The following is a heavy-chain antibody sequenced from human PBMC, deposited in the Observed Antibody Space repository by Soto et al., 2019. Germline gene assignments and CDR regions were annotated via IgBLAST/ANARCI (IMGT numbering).Heavy chain of an antibody. CDR3: VAELPEVGANCGFDY. CDR2: IKTKGEGGTM. V-gene: IGHV3-15*07. J-gene: IGHJ4*02. Sequence: EVQLVESGGGFVEPGGSLRLSCVGSGLTLSHAWMTWVRQAPGKGLEWVGRIKTKGEGGTMDYAAPVKGRFSVSSDDSASVFYLHTSSLHSADTAMYYCVAELPEVGANCGFDYWGQ. CDR1: GLTLSHAW. D-gene: IGHD7-27*01.